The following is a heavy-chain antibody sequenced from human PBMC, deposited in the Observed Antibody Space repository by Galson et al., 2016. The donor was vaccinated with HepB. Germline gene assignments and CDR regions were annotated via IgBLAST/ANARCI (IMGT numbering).Heavy chain of an antibody. J-gene: IGHJ4*02. V-gene: IGHV3-48*02. CDR3: TRTIDY. Sequence: SLRLSCAASGFTFATYSMNWARQAPGKGLEWVSYISTSSSTIYYADSVKGRFTISRDNAKNSLYLQMNSLRDEDTAVYYCTRTIDYWGQGTLVTVSS. CDR1: GFTFATYS. CDR2: ISTSSSTI.